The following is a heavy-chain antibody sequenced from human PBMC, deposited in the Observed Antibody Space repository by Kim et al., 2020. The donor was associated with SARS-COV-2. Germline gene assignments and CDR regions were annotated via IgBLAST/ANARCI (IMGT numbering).Heavy chain of an antibody. V-gene: IGHV3-66*01. CDR2: IYSGGTT. CDR1: GITFTTNY. J-gene: IGHJ4*02. D-gene: IGHD6-13*01. CDR3: AREPYSSTWLDY. Sequence: GGSLRLSCAVSGITFTTNYMNWVRQAPGKGLEWVSTIYSGGTTYYADSVKGRFTISRDTSKNTLYLQMNSLRAEDTAVYYCAREPYSSTWLDYWGPGTLVTVSS.